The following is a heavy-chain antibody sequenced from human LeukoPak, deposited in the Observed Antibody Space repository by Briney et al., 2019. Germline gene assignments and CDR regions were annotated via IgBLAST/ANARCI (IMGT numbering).Heavy chain of an antibody. CDR1: GGAISSYY. V-gene: IGHV4-59*01. J-gene: IGHJ3*02. CDR2: IYYSGST. CDR3: ARVSFSYVNDAFDI. D-gene: IGHD5-18*01. Sequence: PSETLSLTCTVSGGAISSYYWSWIRLPPGKGLEWIGYIYYSGSTNYNPSLKSRVTISVDTSKNRFSLKLSSVTAADTAVYYCARVSFSYVNDAFDIWGQGTMVTVSS.